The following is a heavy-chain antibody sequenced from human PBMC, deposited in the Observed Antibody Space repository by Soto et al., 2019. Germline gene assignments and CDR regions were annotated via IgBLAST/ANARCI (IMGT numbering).Heavy chain of an antibody. J-gene: IGHJ4*02. D-gene: IGHD3-10*01. V-gene: IGHV4-31*03. CDR1: GGSISIGGYY. CDR2: FYYTGST. CDR3: ATLYMVRGVRTFDY. Sequence: QVQLQESGPGLVKPSQTLSLTCTVSGGSISIGGYYWSWIRQHPGKGLEWIGYFYYTGSTYYIPSLKSRVTISVDTSKNQFSLKLSSVTAADTAVYYCATLYMVRGVRTFDYRGQGTLVTVSS.